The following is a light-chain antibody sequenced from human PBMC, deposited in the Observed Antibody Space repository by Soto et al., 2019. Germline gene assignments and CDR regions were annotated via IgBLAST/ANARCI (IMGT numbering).Light chain of an antibody. V-gene: IGLV2-8*01. J-gene: IGLJ3*02. CDR2: EVT. CDR1: SSDVGAYNY. CDR3: SSFASSNTWV. Sequence: QSALTQPPSASGSPGQSVTISCTGTSSDVGAYNYVSWYQQHAGKAPKLVIYEVTKRPSGVPDRFSGSKSANTASLTVSGLQAEDEADYYCSSFASSNTWVFGGGIKLPVL.